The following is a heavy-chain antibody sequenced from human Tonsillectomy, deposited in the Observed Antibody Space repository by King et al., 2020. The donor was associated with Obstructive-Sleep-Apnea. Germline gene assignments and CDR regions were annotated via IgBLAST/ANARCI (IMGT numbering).Heavy chain of an antibody. Sequence: VQLVESGGGLVQPGGSLRLSCAASGFTFSSYSMNWVRQAPGKGLEWVSYISSSSSTIYYADSVKGRFTISRDNAKNSLYLQMNSLRAEDTAVYYCAGGGVYDYVWGSYTDYWGQGTLVTVSS. D-gene: IGHD3-16*01. CDR1: GFTFSSYS. J-gene: IGHJ4*02. CDR2: ISSSSSTI. V-gene: IGHV3-48*04. CDR3: AGGGVYDYVWGSYTDY.